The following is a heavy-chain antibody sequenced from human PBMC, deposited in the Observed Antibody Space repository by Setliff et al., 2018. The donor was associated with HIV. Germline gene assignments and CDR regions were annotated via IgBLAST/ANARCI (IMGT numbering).Heavy chain of an antibody. Sequence: PGESLKISCQGSGYSFTNYWIAWVRQMPGRGLEWMGIIYPGDSDTRYSPSFQGQVTISADKSISTAYLQWSSLKASDTAMYYCARQGDYHILTGYYSGPHDAFDIWGQGTMVTVS. CDR1: GYSFTNYW. J-gene: IGHJ3*02. CDR2: IYPGDSDT. CDR3: ARQGDYHILTGYYSGPHDAFDI. V-gene: IGHV5-51*01. D-gene: IGHD3-9*01.